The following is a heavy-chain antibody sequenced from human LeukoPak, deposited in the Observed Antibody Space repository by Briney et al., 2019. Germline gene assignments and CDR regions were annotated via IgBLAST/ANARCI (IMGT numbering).Heavy chain of an antibody. CDR3: ARAIGIYSPPDY. J-gene: IGHJ4*02. Sequence: PSETLSLTCTVSGGSFSTFYWSWIRQPPGKGLEWIGYISYTGSTNYNPSLKSRVTISVDTSKNQFSLKVTPVTAADTAVYYCARAIGIYSPPDYWGQGTLVTVSS. D-gene: IGHD2-21*01. CDR1: GGSFSTFY. V-gene: IGHV4-59*08. CDR2: ISYTGST.